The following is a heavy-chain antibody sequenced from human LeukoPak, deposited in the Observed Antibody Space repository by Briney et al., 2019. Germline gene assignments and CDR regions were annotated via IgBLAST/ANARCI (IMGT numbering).Heavy chain of an antibody. D-gene: IGHD3-16*02. V-gene: IGHV4-34*01. CDR2: INHSGST. Sequence: SETLSLTCVVYGGSFSGYYWSWIRQPPGKGLEWIGEINHSGSTNYNASLKSRVTISVDTSKNQFSLKLSSVTAADTAVYYCARRPSIWGSYRYYFDYWGQGTLVTVSS. J-gene: IGHJ4*02. CDR1: GGSFSGYY. CDR3: ARRPSIWGSYRYYFDY.